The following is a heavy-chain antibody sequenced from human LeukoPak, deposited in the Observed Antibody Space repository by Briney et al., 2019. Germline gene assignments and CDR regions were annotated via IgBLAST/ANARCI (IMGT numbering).Heavy chain of an antibody. CDR3: VREAAATLFDY. V-gene: IGHV3-13*01. J-gene: IGHJ4*02. D-gene: IGHD1-26*01. Sequence: GGSLRLSCAASGFTFSSYDMHWVRQATGKGLEWVSAIGTAGDTYYPGSVKGRFTISRENAKNSLYLQMNSLRAEDTAVYYCVREAAATLFDYWGQGTLVTVSS. CDR2: IGTAGDT. CDR1: GFTFSSYD.